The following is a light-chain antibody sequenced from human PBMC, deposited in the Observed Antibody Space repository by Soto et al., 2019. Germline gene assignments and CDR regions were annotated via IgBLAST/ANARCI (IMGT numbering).Light chain of an antibody. CDR3: SSYTSSSTVL. CDR2: DVS. Sequence: QSVLTQPASVSGSPGQSITISCTGTSSDVGGYNYVSRYQQHPGKAPKLTIYDVSNRPSGVSNRFSGSKSGNTASLTISGLQAEDEADYYCSSYTSSSTVLFGGGTQLTVL. V-gene: IGLV2-14*01. J-gene: IGLJ7*01. CDR1: SSDVGGYNY.